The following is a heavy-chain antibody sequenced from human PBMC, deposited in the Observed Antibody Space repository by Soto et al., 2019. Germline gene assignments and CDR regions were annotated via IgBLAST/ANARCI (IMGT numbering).Heavy chain of an antibody. CDR1: GGSISSYY. CDR3: ARDLRSRRGFDP. Sequence: SETLSLTCTVSGGSISSYYWSWIRQPPGKGLEWIGYIYYSGSTNYNPSLKSRVTISVDTSKNQFSLKLSSVTAADTAVYYCARDLRSRRGFDPWGQGTLVTVSS. J-gene: IGHJ5*02. CDR2: IYYSGST. V-gene: IGHV4-59*01. D-gene: IGHD6-13*01.